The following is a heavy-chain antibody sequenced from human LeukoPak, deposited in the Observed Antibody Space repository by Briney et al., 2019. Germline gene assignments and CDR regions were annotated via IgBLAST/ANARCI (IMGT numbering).Heavy chain of an antibody. D-gene: IGHD2-2*01. CDR2: MYYSGST. CDR3: ARHRVPAADDALDV. J-gene: IGHJ3*01. CDR1: GGSISSISYY. V-gene: IGHV4-39*01. Sequence: KPSETLSLTCTVSGGSISSISYYWGWIRQPPGKGLEWIGTMYYSGSTFYSPSLKGRVTISVDTSKNQISRYMNSVTAADTAVYYCARHRVPAADDALDVWGQGTMVTVSS.